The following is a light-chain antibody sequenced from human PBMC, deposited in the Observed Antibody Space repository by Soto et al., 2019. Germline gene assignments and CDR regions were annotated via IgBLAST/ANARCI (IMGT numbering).Light chain of an antibody. Sequence: QLVLTQSPSASASLGASVKLTCTLSSGHSSYAIAWHQQQPEQGPRYLMKLNSDGRHSKGDEIPDRFSGSSSGAERYLTVSSLQCEDEADYYCQTWGTGIRVFGGGTKLTVL. CDR2: LNSDGRH. CDR1: SGHSSYA. J-gene: IGLJ3*02. V-gene: IGLV4-69*01. CDR3: QTWGTGIRV.